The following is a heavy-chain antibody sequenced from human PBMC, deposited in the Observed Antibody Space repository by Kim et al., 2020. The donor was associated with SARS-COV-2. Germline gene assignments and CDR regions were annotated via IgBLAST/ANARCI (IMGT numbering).Heavy chain of an antibody. CDR3: ARWAAFASSSWYFFDY. CDR2: IYHSGST. D-gene: IGHD6-13*01. Sequence: SETLSLTCTVSGYSISSGYYWGWIRQPPGKGLEWIGSIYHSGSTYYNPSLKSRVTISVDTSKNQFSLKLSSVTAADTAVYYCARWAAFASSSWYFFDYWGQGTLVTVSS. J-gene: IGHJ4*02. CDR1: GYSISSGYY. V-gene: IGHV4-38-2*02.